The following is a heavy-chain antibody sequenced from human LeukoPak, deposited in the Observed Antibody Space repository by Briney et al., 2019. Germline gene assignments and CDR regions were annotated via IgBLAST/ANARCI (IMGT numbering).Heavy chain of an antibody. J-gene: IGHJ4*02. D-gene: IGHD1-26*01. CDR2: ISAYNGNT. CDR3: ARDRAYSGSYYLDY. CDR1: VYTFTSYG. V-gene: IGHV1-18*01. Sequence: ASVKVSCKASVYTFTSYGISWVRQAPGQGLEWMGWISAYNGNTNYAQKLQGRVTMTTDTSTSTAFMELRSLRSDDTAVYYCARDRAYSGSYYLDYWGQGTLVTVSS.